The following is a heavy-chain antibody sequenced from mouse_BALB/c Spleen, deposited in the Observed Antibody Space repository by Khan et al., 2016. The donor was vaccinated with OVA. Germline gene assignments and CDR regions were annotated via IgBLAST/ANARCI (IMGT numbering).Heavy chain of an antibody. V-gene: IGHV2-6-4*01. CDR3: ARGYYRYGGYYAMDY. Sequence: QMQLEESGPGLVAPSQSLSITCTVSGFSLSRYIINWVRQPPGKGLEWLGMIWGGGGTDYNSTLESRLSISKDNSKSQVFLKMNSLQTDDTAMYYGARGYYRYGGYYAMDYWGQGTSVTVSS. J-gene: IGHJ4*01. CDR1: GFSLSRYI. D-gene: IGHD2-14*01. CDR2: IWGGGGT.